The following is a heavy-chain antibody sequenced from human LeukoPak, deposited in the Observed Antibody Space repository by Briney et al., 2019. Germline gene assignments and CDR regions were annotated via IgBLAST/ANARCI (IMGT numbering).Heavy chain of an antibody. Sequence: GGSLRLSCAASGFTFSSYSMNWVRQAAGKGVEWVSSISSSSSYIYYADSVKGRFTISRDNAKNSLYLQMNSLRAEDTAVYYCAGRAARRGADYYYGMDLWGQGTTDTVSS. D-gene: IGHD6-6*01. CDR1: GFTFSSYS. V-gene: IGHV3-21*01. J-gene: IGHJ6*02. CDR2: ISSSSSYI. CDR3: AGRAARRGADYYYGMDL.